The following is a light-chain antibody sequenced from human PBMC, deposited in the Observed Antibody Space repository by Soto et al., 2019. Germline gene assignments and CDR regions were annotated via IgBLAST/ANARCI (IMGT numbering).Light chain of an antibody. CDR2: SAS. CDR1: QSVNSN. V-gene: IGKV3-15*01. CDR3: QQFNNWPRA. Sequence: EIVMTQSPATLSVSPGERATLSCRASQSVNSNLAWYQQKPGQAPRLLIYSASTRATGIPARFSGSGSGTEFTLTISSLQSEDFAVYYCQQFNNWPRAFGGGTKVDIK. J-gene: IGKJ4*01.